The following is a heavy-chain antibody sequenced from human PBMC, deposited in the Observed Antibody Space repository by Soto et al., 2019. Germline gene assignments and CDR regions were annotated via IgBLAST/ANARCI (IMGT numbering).Heavy chain of an antibody. CDR1: GYTFTGYY. J-gene: IGHJ4*02. Sequence: ASVKVSCKASGYTFTGYYMHWVRQAPGQGLEWMGWINPNSGGTNYAQKFQGWVTMTRDTSISTAYMELSRLGSDDTAVYYCARAHCGGDCYSGVDYWGQGTLVTVSS. V-gene: IGHV1-2*04. D-gene: IGHD2-21*02. CDR3: ARAHCGGDCYSGVDY. CDR2: INPNSGGT.